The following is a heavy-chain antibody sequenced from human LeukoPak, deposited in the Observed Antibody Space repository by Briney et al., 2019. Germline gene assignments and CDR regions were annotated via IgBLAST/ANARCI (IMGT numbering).Heavy chain of an antibody. Sequence: SETLSLTCAVYGGSFSGYYWSWIRQPPGKGLEWIGEINHSGSTNYNPSLKSRVTISVDTSKNQFSLKLSSVTAADTAVYYCARTKRRSSGLNWLDPWGQGTLDTVSS. CDR3: ARTKRRSSGLNWLDP. CDR2: INHSGST. D-gene: IGHD6-6*01. J-gene: IGHJ5*02. V-gene: IGHV4-34*01. CDR1: GGSFSGYY.